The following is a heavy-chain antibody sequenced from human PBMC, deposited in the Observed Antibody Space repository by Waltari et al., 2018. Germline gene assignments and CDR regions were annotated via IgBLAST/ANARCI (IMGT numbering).Heavy chain of an antibody. V-gene: IGHV4-59*11. Sequence: QVQLQESGPGLVKPSETLSLTCTVSGGSISSHYWSWIRQPPGKGLEWIGYIYYSGSPNYNPSLKSRVTISVDTSKNQFSLKLSSVTAADTAVYYCARDRYFDYWGQGTLVTVSS. CDR2: IYYSGSP. CDR3: ARDRYFDY. J-gene: IGHJ4*02. CDR1: GGSISSHY.